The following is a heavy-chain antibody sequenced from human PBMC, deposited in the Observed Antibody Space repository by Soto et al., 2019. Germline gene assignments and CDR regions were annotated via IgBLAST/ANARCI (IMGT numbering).Heavy chain of an antibody. Sequence: GGSLRLSCAASGFTFRDYYMSWIRQAPGKGLEWVSYMSISGTTMYYADSVKGRVTMSRDNAKNSLYLYMNSLRAEDTAVYYCARHHEFCSRINCYDSWGQGTLVTVSS. D-gene: IGHD3-3*01. CDR3: ARHHEFCSRINCYDS. CDR2: MSISGTTM. J-gene: IGHJ4*02. V-gene: IGHV3-11*01. CDR1: GFTFRDYY.